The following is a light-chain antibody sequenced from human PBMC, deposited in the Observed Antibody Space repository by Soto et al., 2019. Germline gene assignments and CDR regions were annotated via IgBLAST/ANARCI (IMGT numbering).Light chain of an antibody. CDR3: QQSYSIPRT. V-gene: IGKV1-39*01. CDR1: QSIISF. Sequence: DIQMTQSPSSLSASVGDSVTITCRASQSIISFLNWYQQKPGKAPELLIYAASSLQSGVPSRFSGSGSGTDFTLTISSLQPEDFVTYYCQQSYSIPRTFGQGTNLEIK. CDR2: AAS. J-gene: IGKJ2*01.